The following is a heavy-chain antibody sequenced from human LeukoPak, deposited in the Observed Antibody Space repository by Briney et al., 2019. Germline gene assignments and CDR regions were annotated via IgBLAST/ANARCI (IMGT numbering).Heavy chain of an antibody. CDR3: ARAYADSGDYEAY. J-gene: IGHJ4*02. Sequence: GGSLRLSCAASGFTFNSYWMHWVRQAPGKGLEWVSAIGGSGSRRYHADSVKGRFTISRDNSRNTLYLQMNSLRAEDTAVYYCARAYADSGDYEAYWGQGTLVTVSS. CDR2: IGGSGSRR. CDR1: GFTFNSYW. V-gene: IGHV3-23*01. D-gene: IGHD4-17*01.